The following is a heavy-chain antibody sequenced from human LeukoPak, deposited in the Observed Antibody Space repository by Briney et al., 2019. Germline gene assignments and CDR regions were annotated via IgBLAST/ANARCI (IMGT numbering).Heavy chain of an antibody. CDR2: IYAGGGSGA. CDR1: GFGFSSKD. J-gene: IGHJ4*02. D-gene: IGHD1-14*01. CDR3: LRQGPGNPPR. Sequence: GGSLRLSCAASGFGFSSKDMIGFRKAPGKGLEWVSLIYAGGGSGAYYADSVRGRFTGSRHDSKNTLDLQMNSLRVDDTAMYYCLRQGPGNPPRWGQGTLVTVSS. V-gene: IGHV3-53*04.